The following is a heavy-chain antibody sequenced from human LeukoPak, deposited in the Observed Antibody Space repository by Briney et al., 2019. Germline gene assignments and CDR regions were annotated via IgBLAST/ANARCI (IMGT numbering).Heavy chain of an antibody. CDR1: GGSFSGYY. D-gene: IGHD3-16*01. J-gene: IGHJ5*02. CDR2: INHSGST. CDR3: ARGFGNVRGVT. Sequence: SETLSLTCAVYGGSFSGYYWSWIRQPPGKGLEWIGEINHSGSTNYNPSLECRASLSVDTSRNQISLRLSSVTAADTAVYYCARGFGNVRGVTWGQGTLVTVSS. V-gene: IGHV4-34*01.